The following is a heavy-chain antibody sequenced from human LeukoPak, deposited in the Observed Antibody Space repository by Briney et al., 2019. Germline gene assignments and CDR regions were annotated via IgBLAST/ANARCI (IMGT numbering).Heavy chain of an antibody. V-gene: IGHV1-8*01. CDR2: MNPNSGNT. J-gene: IGHJ6*03. Sequence: ASVKVSCKASGYTFTSSDINWVRQATGQGFEWMGWMNPNSGNTGYAQKFQGRVTMTRNTSISTAYMELSSLRSEDTAVYYCARVPVRITIFGVATPYYYYMDVWGKGTTVTVSS. D-gene: IGHD3-3*01. CDR3: ARVPVRITIFGVATPYYYYMDV. CDR1: GYTFTSSD.